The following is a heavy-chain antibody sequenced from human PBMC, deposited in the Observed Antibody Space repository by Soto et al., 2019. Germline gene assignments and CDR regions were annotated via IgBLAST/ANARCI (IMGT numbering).Heavy chain of an antibody. CDR1: GYTFSNYG. CDR2: ITAYSGDT. Sequence: GASVKVSCKASGYTFSNYGLTWVRQAPGQGLEWMGWITAYSGDTNYAQRVQDRVTMTTDTSTSTAYMELRSLRSDDSAVYYCARGGGPETNYAFDIWGQGTMVTVSS. J-gene: IGHJ3*02. CDR3: ARGGGPETNYAFDI. V-gene: IGHV1-18*04. D-gene: IGHD3-16*01.